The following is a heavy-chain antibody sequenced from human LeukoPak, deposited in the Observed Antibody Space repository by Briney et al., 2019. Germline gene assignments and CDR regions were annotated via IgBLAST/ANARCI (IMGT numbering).Heavy chain of an antibody. CDR2: IYYSGST. Sequence: SETLSLTCTVSGGSISSYYRSWIRQRPGKGLEWIGYIYYSGSTNYNPSLKSRVTISVDTSKNQFSLKLSSVTAADTAVYYCARTGGSYPDAFDIWGQGTMVTVSS. V-gene: IGHV4-59*08. J-gene: IGHJ3*02. CDR3: ARTGGSYPDAFDI. CDR1: GGSISSYY. D-gene: IGHD1-26*01.